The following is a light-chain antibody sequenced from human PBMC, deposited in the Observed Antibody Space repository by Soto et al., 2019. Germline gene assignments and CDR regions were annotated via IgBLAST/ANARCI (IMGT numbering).Light chain of an antibody. Sequence: QSVLTQPPSVSAAPGQKVTISCSGSSSNIGSNYVSWYQHLPGTAPKLLIYRNNQRPSGVPDRISGSKSGTSASLAISGLRSEDEADYYCATWDDSLSGALIGGGTKLTVL. V-gene: IGLV1-47*01. CDR1: SSNIGSNY. CDR2: RNN. CDR3: ATWDDSLSGAL. J-gene: IGLJ2*01.